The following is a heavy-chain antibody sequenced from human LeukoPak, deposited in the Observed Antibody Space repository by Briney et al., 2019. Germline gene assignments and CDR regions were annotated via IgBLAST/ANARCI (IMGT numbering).Heavy chain of an antibody. CDR3: AKDILGGSYYYYGMDV. J-gene: IGHJ6*02. CDR1: GFTCDDYA. CDR2: ISWNSGSI. D-gene: IGHD1-26*01. V-gene: IGHV3-9*01. Sequence: GGSLRLSCAASGFTCDDYAMHWVRQAPGKGLEWVSGISWNSGSIGYADSVKGRFTISRDNAKNSLYLQMNSLRAEDTALYYCAKDILGGSYYYYGMDVWGQGTTVTVSS.